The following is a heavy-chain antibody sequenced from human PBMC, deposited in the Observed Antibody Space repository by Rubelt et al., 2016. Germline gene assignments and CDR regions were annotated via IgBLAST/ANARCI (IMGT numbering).Heavy chain of an antibody. CDR2: IYYSGST. CDR3: AGGITIVGVASGYFDY. V-gene: IGHV4-59*01. D-gene: IGHD3-3*01. CDR1: GGSISSYY. Sequence: QVQLQESGPGLVKPSETLSLTCTVSGGSISSYYWSWIRQPPGKGLEWIGYIYYSGSTNYNPSLKSRVTLAVDTSKNQFSLKLSVVTAAYTAVYYCAGGITIVGVASGYFDYWGQGTLVTVSS. J-gene: IGHJ4*02.